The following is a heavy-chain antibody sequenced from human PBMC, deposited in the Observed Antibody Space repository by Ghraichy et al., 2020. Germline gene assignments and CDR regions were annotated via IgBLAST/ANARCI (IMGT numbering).Heavy chain of an antibody. J-gene: IGHJ4*02. CDR1: GVSMDAYY. CDR2: IHFRGGT. V-gene: IGHV4-59*01. D-gene: IGHD1-26*01. CDR3: ATADVDSRGYRCGGEVEVDY. Sequence: SQTLSLTCSVSGVSMDAYYWSWIRQPPGGGLQWMGYIHFRGGTTLNAALMGRVSSSLDSSGNQFFLNLASVTAADTAVDYCATADVDSRGYRCGGEVEVDYWGQGTLVTVSS.